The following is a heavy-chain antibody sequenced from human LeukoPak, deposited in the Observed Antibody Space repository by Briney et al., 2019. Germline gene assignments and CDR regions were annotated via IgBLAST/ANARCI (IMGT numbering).Heavy chain of an antibody. D-gene: IGHD3-10*01. CDR3: AYYYGSGSYYSLFDY. V-gene: IGHV3-30*02. Sequence: GGSLRLSCAASGFTFSSYGMHWVRQAPGKGLEWVAFIRYDGSNKYYADSVKGRFTISRDNSKNTLYLQMNSLRAEDTAVYYCAYYYGSGSYYSLFDYWGQGTLVTVSS. CDR2: IRYDGSNK. J-gene: IGHJ4*02. CDR1: GFTFSSYG.